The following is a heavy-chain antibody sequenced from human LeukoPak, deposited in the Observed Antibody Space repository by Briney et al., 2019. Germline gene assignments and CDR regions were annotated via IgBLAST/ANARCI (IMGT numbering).Heavy chain of an antibody. CDR1: GFIFRTYA. D-gene: IGHD2-21*01. V-gene: IGHV3-23*01. J-gene: IGHJ4*02. CDR2: ISDTGATT. CDR3: ATDCCGGECCSHNRDDY. Sequence: GGSLRLSCAASGFIFRTYAMNWVRQAPGKGLEWASGISDTGATTAYADSVKGRFTISRDNSKNMVYLQMNSLRGEDTAIYFCATDCCGGECCSHNRDDYWGQGTLVTVSS.